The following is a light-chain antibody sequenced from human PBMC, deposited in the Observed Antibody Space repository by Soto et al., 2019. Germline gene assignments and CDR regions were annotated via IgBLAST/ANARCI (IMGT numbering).Light chain of an antibody. CDR2: AAS. V-gene: IGKV1-9*01. CDR1: QGISTY. CDR3: KQLNSYPLT. Sequence: IQLTQSPSSLSASVGDRVTITCRASQGISTYLAWYQQKPGKAHKLLIYAASTLQSGVQSRFSGSTSGTDFSLTIRSLQPEDFATYYCKQLNSYPLTFGGGTKVDIK. J-gene: IGKJ4*01.